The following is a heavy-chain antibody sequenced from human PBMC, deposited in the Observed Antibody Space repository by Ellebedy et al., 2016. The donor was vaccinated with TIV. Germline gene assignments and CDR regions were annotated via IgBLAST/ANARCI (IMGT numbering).Heavy chain of an antibody. CDR1: GFPFSSYN. CDR3: AKKVPAPTTVPPNWYFDL. V-gene: IGHV3-21*01. J-gene: IGHJ2*01. Sequence: GESLKISCAVSGFPFSSYNMNWVRQAPGKGLEWVSSISGSSTYIYYADSVKGRFAISRDNAKNSLYLQMNSLRAEDTAVYYCAKKVPAPTTVPPNWYFDLWGRGTLVTVSS. D-gene: IGHD4-17*01. CDR2: ISGSSTYI.